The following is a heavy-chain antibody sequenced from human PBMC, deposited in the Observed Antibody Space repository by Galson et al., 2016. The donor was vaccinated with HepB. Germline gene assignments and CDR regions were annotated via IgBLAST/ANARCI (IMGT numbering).Heavy chain of an antibody. CDR3: ARGRTTSCNSAFDI. CDR1: GFIFSNYA. J-gene: IGHJ3*02. Sequence: SLRLSCAASGFIFSNYAMSWVRQAPGKGLEWVSGISDSAGSTYFADSVKGRFTISRDNSKNTLYLQMNSLRVEDTAVYYCARGRTTSCNSAFDIWGQGTMVTVSS. V-gene: IGHV3-23*01. D-gene: IGHD2-2*02. CDR2: ISDSAGST.